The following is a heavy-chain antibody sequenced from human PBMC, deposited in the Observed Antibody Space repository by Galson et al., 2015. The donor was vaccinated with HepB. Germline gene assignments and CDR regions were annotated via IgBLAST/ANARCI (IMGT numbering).Heavy chain of an antibody. Sequence: SLRLSCAASGFTFSDYYMTWIRQAPGKGLEHISYISSDSSFTAYADSVKDRFTIPRDNAKNSLYLQMDSLRAEDTAVYYCARDRHSGYEFGQSETNDYWGQGIVVTVSS. J-gene: IGHJ4*02. V-gene: IGHV3-11*05. CDR2: ISSDSSFT. CDR1: GFTFSDYY. CDR3: ARDRHSGYEFGQSETNDY. D-gene: IGHD5-12*01.